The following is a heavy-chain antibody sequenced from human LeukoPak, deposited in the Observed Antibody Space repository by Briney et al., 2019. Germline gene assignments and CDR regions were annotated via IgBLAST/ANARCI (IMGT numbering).Heavy chain of an antibody. Sequence: PGGSLRLSCAASGFTFSSYSMNWVRQAPGKGLEWVSSISSSSSYIYYADSVKGRFTISRDNAKNSLYLQMNSLRVEDTAVYYCARSGTPYGTGGYYPDYFDFWGQGTLVTVSS. V-gene: IGHV3-21*01. J-gene: IGHJ4*02. CDR1: GFTFSSYS. CDR3: ARSGTPYGTGGYYPDYFDF. D-gene: IGHD3-22*01. CDR2: ISSSSSYI.